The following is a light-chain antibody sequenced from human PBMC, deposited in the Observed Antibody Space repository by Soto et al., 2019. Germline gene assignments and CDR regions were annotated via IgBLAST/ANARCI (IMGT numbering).Light chain of an antibody. Sequence: DIQVTQSPSTLSASLGDRVTITCRASQGISRWLAWYQQRPGKAPKLLIYDASTLHSGVSSRFSGSGSGTEFTLTISSLQPNDPATYYCQQYTTYWTFGQGTKVEIK. CDR2: DAS. V-gene: IGKV1-5*01. J-gene: IGKJ1*01. CDR3: QQYTTYWT. CDR1: QGISRW.